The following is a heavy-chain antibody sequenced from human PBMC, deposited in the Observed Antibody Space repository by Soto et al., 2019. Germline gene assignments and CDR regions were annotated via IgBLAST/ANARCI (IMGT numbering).Heavy chain of an antibody. Sequence: QVQLVQSGAEVKKPGSSVKVSCKASGGTFSSYAISWVRQAPGQGLEWMGGIIPMFGTTNYAQKFQGRVTITADESTSTADMELSSLRSEDTAVYYCARVVTVVKSFHYWYFDLWGRGTLVTVSS. CDR1: GGTFSSYA. D-gene: IGHD2-15*01. CDR2: IIPMFGTT. CDR3: ARVVTVVKSFHYWYFDL. V-gene: IGHV1-69*12. J-gene: IGHJ2*01.